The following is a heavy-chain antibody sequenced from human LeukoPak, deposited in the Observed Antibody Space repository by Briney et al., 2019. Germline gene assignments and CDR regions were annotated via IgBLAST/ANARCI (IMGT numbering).Heavy chain of an antibody. CDR3: AKDSGSTVEYYFDY. J-gene: IGHJ4*02. CDR1: GFTFSSYA. V-gene: IGHV3-23*01. CDR2: ISGSGGST. D-gene: IGHD5-24*01. Sequence: PGGSLRLSCAASGFTFSSYAMGWVRQAPGKGLEWVSAISGSGGSTYYADSVKGRFTISRDNSKNTLYLQMNSLRAEDTAVYYCAKDSGSTVEYYFDYWGQGTLVTVSS.